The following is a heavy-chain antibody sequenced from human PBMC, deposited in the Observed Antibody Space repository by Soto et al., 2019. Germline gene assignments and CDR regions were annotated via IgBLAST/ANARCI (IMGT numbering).Heavy chain of an antibody. CDR2: MANDGSYQ. J-gene: IGHJ4*02. D-gene: IGHD2-15*01. CDR1: GFIFSTYG. V-gene: IGHV3-30*03. CDR3: ARSIGGSSYYPPDY. Sequence: QVQLVESGGGVVQPGGSLRLSCATSGFIFSTYGMQWVRQSPGEGLEWVAVMANDGSYQYYADSVKGRFTISRDNSKNTLYLQMDSLRREDRAGYYCARSIGGSSYYPPDYWGQGTLVTVSS.